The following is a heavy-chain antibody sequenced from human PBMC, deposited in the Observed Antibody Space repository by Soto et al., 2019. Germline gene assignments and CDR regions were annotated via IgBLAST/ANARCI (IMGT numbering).Heavy chain of an antibody. D-gene: IGHD1-26*01. CDR2: ISGSGGST. Sequence: GGSLRLSCAASGFTFSSYAMSWVRQAPGKGLEWVSAISGSGGSTYYADSVKGRFTISRDNSKNTLYLQMNSLRAEDTAVYYGAKGYLNSDSGSYYGDAFDIWGQGTMVTVSS. V-gene: IGHV3-23*01. CDR3: AKGYLNSDSGSYYGDAFDI. J-gene: IGHJ3*02. CDR1: GFTFSSYA.